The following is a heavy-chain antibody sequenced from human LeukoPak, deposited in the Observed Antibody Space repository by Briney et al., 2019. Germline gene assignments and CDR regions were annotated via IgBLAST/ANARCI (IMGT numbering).Heavy chain of an antibody. J-gene: IGHJ4*02. D-gene: IGHD6-13*01. CDR1: GYTFTSYD. Sequence: ASVKVSCKASGYTFTSYDINWVRQAPGQGLEWMGWMNPNSGNTGYAQKFQGRVTMTRNTSISTAYMELSSLRSEDTAVYYCASRDIAAAPSFDYWGQGTLVTVSS. CDR3: ASRDIAAAPSFDY. CDR2: MNPNSGNT. V-gene: IGHV1-8*01.